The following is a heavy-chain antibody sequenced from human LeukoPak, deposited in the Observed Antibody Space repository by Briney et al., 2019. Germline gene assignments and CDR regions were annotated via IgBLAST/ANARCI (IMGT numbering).Heavy chain of an antibody. CDR1: GYTFTGYY. J-gene: IGHJ5*02. CDR3: ARGGYSYGYRARNWFDP. CDR2: INPNSGGT. D-gene: IGHD5-18*01. V-gene: IGHV1-2*04. Sequence: ASVKVSCKASGYTFTGYYMHWVRQAPGQGLEWMVWINPNSGGTNYAQKFQGWVTMTRDTSISTAYMELSRLRSDDTAVYYCARGGYSYGYRARNWFDPWGQGTLVTVSS.